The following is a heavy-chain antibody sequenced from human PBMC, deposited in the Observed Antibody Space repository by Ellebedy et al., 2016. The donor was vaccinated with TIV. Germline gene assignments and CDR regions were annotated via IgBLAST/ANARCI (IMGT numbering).Heavy chain of an antibody. D-gene: IGHD5-18*01. Sequence: GESLKISCKGSGYSFTSYWIGWVRQMPGKGLEWMGIIYPGDSDTRYSPSFQGQVTISADKSISTAYLQWSSLKASDTAMYYCARRGYSYGYSYYYGMDVWGQGTTVTVSS. CDR3: ARRGYSYGYSYYYGMDV. CDR1: GYSFTSYW. V-gene: IGHV5-51*01. J-gene: IGHJ6*02. CDR2: IYPGDSDT.